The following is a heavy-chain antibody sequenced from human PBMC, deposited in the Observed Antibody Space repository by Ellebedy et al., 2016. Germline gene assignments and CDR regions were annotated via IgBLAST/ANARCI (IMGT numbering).Heavy chain of an antibody. V-gene: IGHV3-30*14. J-gene: IGHJ4*02. D-gene: IGHD5-24*01. CDR2: ISYDGSNK. Sequence: GGSLRLSCAASGFTFSSYAMHWVRQAPGKGLEWVAVISYDGSNKYYADSVKGRFTISRDNSKNTLYLQMNSLRAEDTAVYYCARDLGMATITGVGVNGDYWGQGTLVTVSS. CDR3: ARDLGMATITGVGVNGDY. CDR1: GFTFSSYA.